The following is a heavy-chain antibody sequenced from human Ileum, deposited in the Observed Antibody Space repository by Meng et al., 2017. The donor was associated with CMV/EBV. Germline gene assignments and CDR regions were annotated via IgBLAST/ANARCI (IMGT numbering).Heavy chain of an antibody. CDR1: GVTFSSFA. CDR3: AKTWFASDPTFDP. D-gene: IGHD3-10*01. CDR2: ITASGGSI. Sequence: GESLKISCAASGVTFSSFAMSRVRQAPGKGLEWASHITASGGSIYYADAVEGRFTISRDDSKNTLYLQMNSLRAEDTVLYSCAKTWFASDPTFDPWGQGTLVTVSS. V-gene: IGHV3-23*01. J-gene: IGHJ5*02.